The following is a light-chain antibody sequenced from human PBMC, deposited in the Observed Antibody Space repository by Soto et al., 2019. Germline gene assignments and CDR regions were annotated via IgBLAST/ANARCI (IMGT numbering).Light chain of an antibody. CDR1: SSNNGNKY. J-gene: IGLJ3*02. Sequence: QSVLTQPPSVSAAPGQKVTISCSGSSSNNGNKYVSWYQQLPGTAPKLLIYDNNNRPSGIPDRFSASKSGTSATLGITGLQTGDEADYYCGTWDSSLSAWVFGGGTKLTVL. CDR2: DNN. V-gene: IGLV1-51*01. CDR3: GTWDSSLSAWV.